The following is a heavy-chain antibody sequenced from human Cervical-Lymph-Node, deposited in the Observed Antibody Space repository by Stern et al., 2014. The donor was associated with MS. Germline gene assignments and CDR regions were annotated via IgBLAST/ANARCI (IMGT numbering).Heavy chain of an antibody. V-gene: IGHV3-9*01. CDR3: AKDRGTSLSYSGWYVH. Sequence: EVQLVESGGGLVQPGRSLRLSCAASGFTFDDYAMHWVRQAPGKGLEWVSGISWSSGTIGYADSVKGRFTISRDNAKNSLYLQMNSLRAEDTALYYCAKDRGTSLSYSGWYVHWGQGTLVTVSS. D-gene: IGHD5-12*01. J-gene: IGHJ5*02. CDR2: ISWSSGTI. CDR1: GFTFDDYA.